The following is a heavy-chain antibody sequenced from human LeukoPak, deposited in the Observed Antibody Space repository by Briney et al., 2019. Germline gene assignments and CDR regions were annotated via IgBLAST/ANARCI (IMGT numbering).Heavy chain of an antibody. CDR2: INPNSGGT. CDR3: ARGGGGGNYVLGYMDV. V-gene: IGHV1-2*02. CDR1: GYTFTGYY. D-gene: IGHD4-23*01. Sequence: GASVKVSCKASGYTFTGYYMHWVRQAPGQGLEWMGWINPNSGGTNHAQKFQGRVTMTRDTSISTAYMELSRLRSDDTAVYYCARGGGGGNYVLGYMDVWGKGTTVTVSS. J-gene: IGHJ6*03.